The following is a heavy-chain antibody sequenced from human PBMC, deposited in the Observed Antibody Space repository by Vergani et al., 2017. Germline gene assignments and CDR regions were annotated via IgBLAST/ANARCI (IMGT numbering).Heavy chain of an antibody. V-gene: IGHV3-23*01. J-gene: IGHJ6*03. CDR3: AKVNDLYGSGMSYYYYYMDV. Sequence: EVQLLESGGGLVQPGGSLRLSCAASGFTFSSYAMSWVRQAPGKGLEWVSAISGSGGSTYYAYSVKGRFTISRDNSKNTLYLQMNSLRAEDTAVYYCAKVNDLYGSGMSYYYYYMDVWGKGTTVTVSS. D-gene: IGHD3-10*01. CDR2: ISGSGGST. CDR1: GFTFSSYA.